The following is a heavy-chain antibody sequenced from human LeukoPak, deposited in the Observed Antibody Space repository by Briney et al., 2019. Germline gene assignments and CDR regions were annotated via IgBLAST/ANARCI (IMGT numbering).Heavy chain of an antibody. D-gene: IGHD6-13*01. CDR1: GYSFTSYW. CDR3: ARWYGGDAFDI. J-gene: IGHJ3*02. CDR2: IYPGDSAT. V-gene: IGHV5-51*01. Sequence: GESLKIPCKGSGYSFTSYWIGWVRQMPGKGLEWMGTIYPGDSATRYSPSFQGQVTISADKSISTAYLQWSSLKASDTAIYYCARWYGGDAFDIWGQGTMVTVSS.